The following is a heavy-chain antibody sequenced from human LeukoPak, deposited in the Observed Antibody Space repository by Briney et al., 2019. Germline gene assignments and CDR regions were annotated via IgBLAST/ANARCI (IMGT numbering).Heavy chain of an antibody. CDR2: ISSSSSTI. V-gene: IGHV3-48*01. Sequence: PGGSLRLSCAASGFTFSSYSMNWVRQAPGKGLEWASYISSSSSTIYYADSVKGRFTISRDNAKNSLYLQMNSLRAENTAVYYCAREHVDTAMVTRGFDYWGQGTLVTVSS. J-gene: IGHJ4*02. D-gene: IGHD5-18*01. CDR1: GFTFSSYS. CDR3: AREHVDTAMVTRGFDY.